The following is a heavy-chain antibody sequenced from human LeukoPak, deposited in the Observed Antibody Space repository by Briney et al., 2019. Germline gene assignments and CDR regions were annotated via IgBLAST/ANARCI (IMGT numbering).Heavy chain of an antibody. CDR1: GYTFTSYY. J-gene: IGHJ4*02. V-gene: IGHV1-46*01. CDR2: INPSGGST. CDR3: ARDLSQWSGIAAADY. D-gene: IGHD6-13*01. Sequence: ASVKVSCKASGYTFTSYYVHLVRQAPGQGLEWMGIINPSGGSTSYAQKFQGRVTMTRDTSTSTVYMELSSLRSEDTAVYYCARDLSQWSGIAAADYWGQGTLVTVSS.